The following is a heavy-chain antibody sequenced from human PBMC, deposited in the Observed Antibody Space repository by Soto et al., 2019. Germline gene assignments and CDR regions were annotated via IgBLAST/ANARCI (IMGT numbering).Heavy chain of an antibody. D-gene: IGHD4-17*01. V-gene: IGHV1-69*13. CDR2: IIPIFGTA. J-gene: IGHJ4*02. Sequence: SVKVSCKASGGTFSSYAISWVRQAPGQGLEWMGGIIPIFGTANYAQKFQGRVTITADESTSTAYMELSSLRSEDTAVYYCARDRTTVTTSSLGYWGQGTMVTVYS. CDR3: ARDRTTVTTSSLGY. CDR1: GGTFSSYA.